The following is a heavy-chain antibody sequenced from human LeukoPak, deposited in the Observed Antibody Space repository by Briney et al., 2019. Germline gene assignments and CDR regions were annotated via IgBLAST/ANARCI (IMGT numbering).Heavy chain of an antibody. J-gene: IGHJ4*02. V-gene: IGHV3-30*04. Sequence: SCKASGYTFTSYAMHWVRQAPGKGLEWVAVISYDGSNKYYADSVKGRFTISRDNSKNTLYLQMNSLRAEDTAVYYCARDGGEQLVYFSFDYWGQGTLVTVSS. CDR1: GYTFTSYA. D-gene: IGHD6-6*01. CDR2: ISYDGSNK. CDR3: ARDGGEQLVYFSFDY.